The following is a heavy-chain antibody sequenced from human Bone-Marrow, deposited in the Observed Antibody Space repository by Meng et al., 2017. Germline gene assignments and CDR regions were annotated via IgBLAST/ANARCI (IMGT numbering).Heavy chain of an antibody. Sequence: QLQVQESGPGLVKPSETLSVTCTGSGGSISSSSFYWVWIRQPPGMGLEWIGSIDYTEYTHFNASLKSRVTMSIDTSRKQISLMLSSVTAADTAVYYCARGPYTHGHFWYFDLWGRGTLVTVSS. CDR3: ARGPYTHGHFWYFDL. CDR1: GGSISSSSFY. V-gene: IGHV4-39*01. CDR2: IDYTEYT. J-gene: IGHJ2*01. D-gene: IGHD5-18*01.